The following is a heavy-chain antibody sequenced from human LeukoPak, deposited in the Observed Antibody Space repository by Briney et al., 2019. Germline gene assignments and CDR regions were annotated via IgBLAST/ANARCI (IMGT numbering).Heavy chain of an antibody. J-gene: IGHJ4*02. D-gene: IGHD3-10*01. CDR3: ARGPAYGSRCDYLDY. CDR1: GFTFSSYS. V-gene: IGHV3-21*01. CDR2: ISSSSSYI. Sequence: GGSLRPSCAASGFTFSSYSMNWVRQAPGKGLEWVSSISSSSSYIYYADSVKGRFTISRDNAKNSLYLQMNSLRAEDTAVYYCARGPAYGSRCDYLDYWGQGTLVTVSS.